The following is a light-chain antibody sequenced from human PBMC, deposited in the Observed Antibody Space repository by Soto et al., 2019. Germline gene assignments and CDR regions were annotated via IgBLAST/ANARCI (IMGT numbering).Light chain of an antibody. CDR3: QHYNSYSPT. J-gene: IGKJ1*01. CDR1: QSISSW. Sequence: DIQMTQSPSTLSASVGDRVTITCRGSQSISSWLAWYQQKPGKAPKLLIYDASSLESGVPSRFSGSGSGTEFTLTISSLQPDDFATYYCQHYNSYSPTFGQGTKVEIK. CDR2: DAS. V-gene: IGKV1-5*01.